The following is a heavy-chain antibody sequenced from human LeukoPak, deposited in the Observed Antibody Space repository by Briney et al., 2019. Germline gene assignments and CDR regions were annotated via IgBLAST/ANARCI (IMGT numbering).Heavy chain of an antibody. CDR1: GFTVSSNY. CDR2: IYSGGST. J-gene: IGHJ5*02. V-gene: IGHV3-53*01. Sequence: GGSLRLSCAASGFTVSSNYMSWVRQAPGKGLEWVSVIYSGGSTYYADSVKGRFTISRDNSKNTLYLQMNSLRAEDTAVYYCAKDPSAVAGYGPNWFDPWGQGTLVTVSS. D-gene: IGHD6-19*01. CDR3: AKDPSAVAGYGPNWFDP.